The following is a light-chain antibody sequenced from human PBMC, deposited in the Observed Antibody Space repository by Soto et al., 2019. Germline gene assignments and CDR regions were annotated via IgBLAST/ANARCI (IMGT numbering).Light chain of an antibody. CDR3: QQSYSTLWT. V-gene: IGKV1-39*01. CDR2: AAS. CDR1: RGIRGD. Sequence: DIQMTQSPSSLSACVGDRGTITFLASRGIRGDLGWYQAKPGKAPKLLIYAASSLQSGVPSRFSGSGSGTDSTLTISSLQPEDFATYYCQQSYSTLWTFGQGTKVDIK. J-gene: IGKJ1*01.